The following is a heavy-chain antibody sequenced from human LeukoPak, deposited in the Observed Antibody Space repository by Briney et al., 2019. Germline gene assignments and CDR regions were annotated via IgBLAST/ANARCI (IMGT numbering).Heavy chain of an antibody. V-gene: IGHV4-61*02. CDR1: GASVSTSPYY. J-gene: IGHJ5*02. Sequence: PSQTLSLTCKVSGASVSTSPYYWTWIRQPAGKGLEWIGRIFNIGPANYNPSFKSRVTISRDTSKNDFSLNLNSVAAADTAVYYCAASWNDERCFDPWGQGTLVIVSS. CDR2: IFNIGPA. CDR3: AASWNDERCFDP. D-gene: IGHD1-1*01.